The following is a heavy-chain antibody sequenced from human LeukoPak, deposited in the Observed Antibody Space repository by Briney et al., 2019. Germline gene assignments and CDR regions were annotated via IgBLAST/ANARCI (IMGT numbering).Heavy chain of an antibody. D-gene: IGHD4-23*01. CDR1: GYSISSGYY. CDR3: ARLDYGGFLLDY. V-gene: IGHV4-38-2*02. J-gene: IGHJ4*02. CDR2: IYYSGST. Sequence: SETLSLTCTVSGYSISSGYYWGWIRQPPGKGLEWIGYIYYSGSTNYNPSLKSRVTISVDTSKNQFSLKLSSVTAADTAVYYCARLDYGGFLLDYWGQGILVTVSS.